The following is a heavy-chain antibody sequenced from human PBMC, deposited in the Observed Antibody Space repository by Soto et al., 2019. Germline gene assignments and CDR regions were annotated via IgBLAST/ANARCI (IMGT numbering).Heavy chain of an antibody. CDR3: ALYCSSTSCYGQWKY. Sequence: PSETLSLTCTVSGASITSYYWSWIRQPPGKPLEWIGYIYYSGTTNYNPSLKSRVTISVDTSKNQFSLNLSSVTAADTAVYYCALYCSSTSCYGQWKYWGQGTLVTVSS. D-gene: IGHD2-2*01. J-gene: IGHJ4*02. V-gene: IGHV4-59*01. CDR1: GASITSYY. CDR2: IYYSGTT.